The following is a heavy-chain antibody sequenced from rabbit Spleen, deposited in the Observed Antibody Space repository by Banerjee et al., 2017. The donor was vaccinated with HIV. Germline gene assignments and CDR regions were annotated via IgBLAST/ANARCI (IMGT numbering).Heavy chain of an antibody. CDR3: ARDRGYYTYGYAGYAYAPFNL. CDR2: IEPIFGNT. Sequence: QEQLVESGGGLVQPGGSLKLSCKASGFDFSNYGVTWVRQAPGKGLEWIGYIEPIFGNTYYANWVNGRFTISSHNAQNTLYLQLSSLTAADTATYFCARDRGYYTYGYAGYAYAPFNLWGPGTLVTVS. V-gene: IGHV1S47*01. J-gene: IGHJ4*01. D-gene: IGHD6-1*01. CDR1: GFDFSNYG.